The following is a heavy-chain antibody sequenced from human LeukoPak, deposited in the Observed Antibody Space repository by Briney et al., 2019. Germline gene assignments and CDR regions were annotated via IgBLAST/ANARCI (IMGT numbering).Heavy chain of an antibody. D-gene: IGHD2-15*01. Sequence: PGGSLRLSCAASGFTFSSYAMSWVRQAPGKGLEWVSAISGSGGSTYYADSVKGRFTISRDTSKNTLYLQMNSLRAEDTAVYYCEKSFGCSPNWFDPWGQGTLVTVSS. CDR3: EKSFGCSPNWFDP. V-gene: IGHV3-23*01. CDR1: GFTFSSYA. J-gene: IGHJ5*02. CDR2: ISGSGGST.